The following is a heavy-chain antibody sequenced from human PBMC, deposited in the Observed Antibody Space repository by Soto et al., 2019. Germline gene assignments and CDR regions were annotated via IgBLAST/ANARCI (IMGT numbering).Heavy chain of an antibody. Sequence: SETLSLTCTLSGGSISSSSYYWGWIRQPPGKGLEWIGSIYYSGSTYYNPSLKSRVTISVDTSKNQFSLKLSSVTAADTAVYYCARHHWFGVLDYWGQGTLVTISS. J-gene: IGHJ4*02. CDR1: GGSISSSSYY. CDR3: ARHHWFGVLDY. V-gene: IGHV4-39*01. CDR2: IYYSGST. D-gene: IGHD3-10*01.